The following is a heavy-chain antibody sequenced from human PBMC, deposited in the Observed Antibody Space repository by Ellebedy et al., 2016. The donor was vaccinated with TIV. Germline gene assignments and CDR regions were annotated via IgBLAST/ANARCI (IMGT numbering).Heavy chain of an antibody. CDR3: ARVFAYYFDY. V-gene: IGHV3-30*03. CDR1: GFTFSSFG. Sequence: GESLKISCAASGFTFSSFGLHRVRQAPGKGLEWVAVISYDGSNNYYADSVKGRFTISRDNSKNTLYLQMNSLRAEDTAVYYSARVFAYYFDYWGQGTLVTVSS. J-gene: IGHJ4*02. CDR2: ISYDGSNN.